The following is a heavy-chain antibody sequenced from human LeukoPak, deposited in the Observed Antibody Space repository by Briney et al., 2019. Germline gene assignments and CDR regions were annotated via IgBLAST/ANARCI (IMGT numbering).Heavy chain of an antibody. CDR2: IRYDGSNK. V-gene: IGHV3-30*02. D-gene: IGHD1-26*01. J-gene: IGHJ4*02. Sequence: GGSLRLSCAASGFTFSSYGMHWVRQAPGKGLEGVAFIRYDGSNKYYADSVKGRFTISRDNSKNTLYLQMNSLRAEDTAVYYCAKGRVGAPSPFDYWGQGTLVTVSS. CDR1: GFTFSSYG. CDR3: AKGRVGAPSPFDY.